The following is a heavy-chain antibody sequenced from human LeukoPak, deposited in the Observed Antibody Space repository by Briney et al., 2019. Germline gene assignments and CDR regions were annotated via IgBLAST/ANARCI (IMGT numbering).Heavy chain of an antibody. V-gene: IGHV3-7*05. CDR1: GFNFSSYW. CDR3: ANLIIAAAGYEYFQH. Sequence: PGGSLRLSCAASGFNFSSYWMNWVRQAPGKGLEWVADINQDGSEEYYLDSVKGRFTVSRDNAKNSLCLQMTSLRAEDTAVYYCANLIIAAAGYEYFQHWGQGTPVTVSS. D-gene: IGHD6-13*01. CDR2: INQDGSEE. J-gene: IGHJ1*01.